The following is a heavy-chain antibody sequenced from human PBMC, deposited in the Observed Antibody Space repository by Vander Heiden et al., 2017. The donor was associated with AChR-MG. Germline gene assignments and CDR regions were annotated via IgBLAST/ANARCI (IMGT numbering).Heavy chain of an antibody. V-gene: IGHV6-1*01. J-gene: IGHJ4*02. Sequence: QVQLQQPGPGLVKPSQTLSLTCAISGASVPNNSAAWNWIRQSPSRGLEWLGRTYYRSKWYNDYVVSVKSRITINPDTSKNQFSLQLNSVTPEDTALYYCARVVGGRGYFDSWGQGTLVTVSS. CDR3: ARVVGGRGYFDS. CDR1: GASVPNNSAA. CDR2: TYYRSKWYN.